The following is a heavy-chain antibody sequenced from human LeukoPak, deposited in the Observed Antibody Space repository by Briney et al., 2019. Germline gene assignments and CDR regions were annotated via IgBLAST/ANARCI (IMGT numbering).Heavy chain of an antibody. Sequence: SGGSLRLSCAASGFTFRSFWMNWVRQAPGKGLEWVSSIDTTTTYIYYADSVKGRFTISRDNANNSLYLQMNSLTAEDTAVYHCARDGTTTVTTNDYWGRGTLVTVSS. CDR3: ARDGTTTVTTNDY. D-gene: IGHD4-17*01. CDR1: GFTFRSFW. V-gene: IGHV3-21*01. CDR2: IDTTTTYI. J-gene: IGHJ4*02.